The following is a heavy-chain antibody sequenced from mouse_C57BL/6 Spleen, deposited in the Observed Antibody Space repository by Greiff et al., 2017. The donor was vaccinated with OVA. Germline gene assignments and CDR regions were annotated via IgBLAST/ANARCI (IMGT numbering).Heavy chain of an antibody. CDR3: ARGAGTGDY. Sequence: EVQLVESEGGLVQPGSSMKLSCTASGFTFSDYYMAWVRQVPEKGLEWVANINYDGSSTYYLDSLKSRFIISRDNAKNILYLQMSSLKSEDTATYYCARGAGTGDYWGQGTTLTVSS. CDR2: INYDGSST. J-gene: IGHJ2*01. CDR1: GFTFSDYY. V-gene: IGHV5-16*01. D-gene: IGHD3-3*01.